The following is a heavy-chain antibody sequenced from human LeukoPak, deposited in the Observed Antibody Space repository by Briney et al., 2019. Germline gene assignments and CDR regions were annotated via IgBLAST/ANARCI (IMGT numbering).Heavy chain of an antibody. J-gene: IGHJ4*02. CDR2: SGNGVGT. CDR3: AKRGYYDTLTGYYPFDN. Sequence: GGSLRLSCAASGFTFSTYAMTWVRQAPGKGLEWVSASGNGVGTKYADSVKGRFTISRDNSKNTPYLQMNSLRAEDTAMYYCAKRGYYDTLTGYYPFDNWGQGTLVTVSS. CDR1: GFTFSTYA. D-gene: IGHD3-9*01. V-gene: IGHV3-23*01.